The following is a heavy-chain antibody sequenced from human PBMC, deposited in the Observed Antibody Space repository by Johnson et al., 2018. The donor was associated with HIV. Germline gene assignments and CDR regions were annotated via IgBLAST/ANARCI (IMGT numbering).Heavy chain of an antibody. Sequence: QVQLVESGGGVVQPGRSLRLSCAASRFTFSSYAMHWVRQAPGKGLEWVAIISYDGSNKNYADSVKGRFTVSRDNSKNTLFLQMNGLRAEDTAVYYCAREGRTGPDTFDIWGQETMLTVSS. V-gene: IGHV3-30*04. CDR1: RFTFSSYA. CDR2: ISYDGSNK. CDR3: AREGRTGPDTFDI. J-gene: IGHJ3*02.